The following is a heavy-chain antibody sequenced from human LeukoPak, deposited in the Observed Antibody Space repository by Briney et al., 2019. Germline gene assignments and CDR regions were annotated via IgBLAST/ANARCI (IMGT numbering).Heavy chain of an antibody. CDR1: GGSFSGYY. J-gene: IGHJ6*03. CDR3: ARRSPPGYYYYYMGV. Sequence: SETLSLTCAVYGGSFSGYYWSWIRQPPGKGLEWIGEINHSGSTNYNPSLKSRVTISVDTSKNQFSLKLSSVTAADTAVYYCARRSPPGYYYYYMGVWGKGTTVTISS. V-gene: IGHV4-34*01. D-gene: IGHD1-1*01. CDR2: INHSGST.